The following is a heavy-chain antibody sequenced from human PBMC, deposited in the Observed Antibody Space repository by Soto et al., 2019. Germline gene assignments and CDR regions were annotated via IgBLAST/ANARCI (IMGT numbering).Heavy chain of an antibody. J-gene: IGHJ3*02. Sequence: PSETLSLTCTVSGGSVSSGNYYWSWIRQPPGEGLEWIGYFYYTGSINYNPSLKSRVTISIDTSKNQFSLSLSSVTAADTAVYYCAREDEKFCSGGSCYSGHSAFDIWGQGTMVT. CDR3: AREDEKFCSGGSCYSGHSAFDI. D-gene: IGHD2-15*01. V-gene: IGHV4-61*01. CDR2: FYYTGSI. CDR1: GGSVSSGNYY.